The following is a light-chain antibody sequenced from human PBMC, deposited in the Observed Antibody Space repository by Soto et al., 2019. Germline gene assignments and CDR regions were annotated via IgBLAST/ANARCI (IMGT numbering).Light chain of an antibody. CDR3: QQYNNWPPDRT. V-gene: IGKV3-15*01. CDR2: GAS. CDR1: QSVGSN. J-gene: IGKJ1*01. Sequence: EIVMTQSPATLSVSPGERATLSCRASQSVGSNLAWYQQKPGQAPRLLIYGASTRATGIPARFSGSGSGTEFTLTISSLQSEDFAIYFCQQYNNWPPDRTFGQWTTVEIK.